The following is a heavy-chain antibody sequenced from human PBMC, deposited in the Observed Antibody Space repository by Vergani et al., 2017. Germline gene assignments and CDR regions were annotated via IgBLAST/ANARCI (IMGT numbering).Heavy chain of an antibody. CDR3: ARERADSTSRLVDY. J-gene: IGHJ4*02. D-gene: IGHD2-2*01. V-gene: IGHV4-61*02. CDR1: GGSISSGGYY. CDR2: IYTSGST. Sequence: QVQLQESGPGLVKPSQTLSLTCTVSGGSISSGGYYWSWIRQPAGKGLEWIGRIYTSGSTNYNPSLKSRVTISVDTSKNQFSLKLSSVTAADTAVYYCARERADSTSRLVDYWGQGTLVTVSS.